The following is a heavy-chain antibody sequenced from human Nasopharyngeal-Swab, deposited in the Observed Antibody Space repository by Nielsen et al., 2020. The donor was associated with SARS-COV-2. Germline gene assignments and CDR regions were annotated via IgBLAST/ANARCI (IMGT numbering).Heavy chain of an antibody. Sequence: ASVKVSCKASGYTFISYGISWVRQAPGQGLEWMGWISAYNGNTKYAQKLQGRVTMTTDTSTSTAYMELRSLRSDDTAVYYCARPIAVAGDYYYGMDVWGQGTTVTVSS. J-gene: IGHJ6*02. D-gene: IGHD6-19*01. CDR3: ARPIAVAGDYYYGMDV. V-gene: IGHV1-18*04. CDR1: GYTFISYG. CDR2: ISAYNGNT.